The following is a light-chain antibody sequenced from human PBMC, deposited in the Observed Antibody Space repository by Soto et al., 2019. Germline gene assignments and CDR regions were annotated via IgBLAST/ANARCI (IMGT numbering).Light chain of an antibody. V-gene: IGKV3-15*01. CDR3: QQYNNWPQT. CDR2: GAS. J-gene: IGKJ1*01. CDR1: QTINNN. Sequence: VMTQAPATLSVSPGERATLSCRASQTINNNVAWYQLKDGQVPRLVIYGASTRATDIPARLSGSGAGTEFTLTISSLQSEDFEEYHCQQYNNWPQTFGQGTKVDIK.